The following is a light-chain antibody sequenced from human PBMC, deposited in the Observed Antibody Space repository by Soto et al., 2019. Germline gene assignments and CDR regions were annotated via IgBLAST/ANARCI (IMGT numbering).Light chain of an antibody. J-gene: IGKJ1*01. V-gene: IGKV2-28*01. Sequence: DIVMTQSPLSLPVTPGEPASISCRSSQSLLHSNGYNYLVWYLQKPGQSPQLMIYLGSNRASGVTGRFSGSGSGTDFTLEISRVEAEDVVVYYCKQALQSPWKFGQGTKVEIK. CDR3: KQALQSPWK. CDR1: QSLLHSNGYNY. CDR2: LGS.